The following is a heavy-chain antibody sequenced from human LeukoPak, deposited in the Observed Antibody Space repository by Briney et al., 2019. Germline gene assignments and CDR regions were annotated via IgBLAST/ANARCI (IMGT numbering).Heavy chain of an antibody. V-gene: IGHV3-23*01. CDR1: GFTFTSYA. J-gene: IGHJ5*02. CDR3: AKDLNVCSSTSCYNWFDP. Sequence: GGSLRLSWAASGFTFTSYAMSWVRKPPGRGLEWVSAFSGSGGSTYYADSVRGRFTISRDNSKNTLYLQMNSLRAEDTAVYYCAKDLNVCSSTSCYNWFDPWGQGTLVTVSS. CDR2: FSGSGGST. D-gene: IGHD2-2*01.